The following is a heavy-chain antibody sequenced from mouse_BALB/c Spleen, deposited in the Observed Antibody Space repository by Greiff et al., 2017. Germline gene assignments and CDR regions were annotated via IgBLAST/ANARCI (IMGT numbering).Heavy chain of an antibody. CDR2: IWAGGST. V-gene: IGHV2-9*02. Sequence: QVQLKESGPGLVAPSQSLSITCTVSGFSLTSYGVHWVRQPPGKGLEWLGVIWAGGSTNYNSALMSRLSISKDNSKSQVFLKMNSLQTDDTAMYYCARYYPYYFDYWGQGTTRTVSS. J-gene: IGHJ2*01. D-gene: IGHD1-1*01. CDR3: ARYYPYYFDY. CDR1: GFSLTSYG.